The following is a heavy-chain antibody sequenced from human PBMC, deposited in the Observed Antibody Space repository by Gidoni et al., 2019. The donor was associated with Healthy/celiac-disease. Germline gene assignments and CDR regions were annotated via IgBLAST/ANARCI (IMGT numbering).Heavy chain of an antibody. J-gene: IGHJ4*02. CDR2: ISYDGSNK. D-gene: IGHD6-19*01. CDR3: AKDAPIAVLAVAGILDY. V-gene: IGHV3-30*18. CDR1: GFTFISYG. Sequence: QVQLVESGGGVVQPGRSLRLSCAASGFTFISYGMHWVRQAPGKGLEWVAVISYDGSNKYYADSVKGRFTISRDNSKNTLYLQMNSLRAEDTAVYYCAKDAPIAVLAVAGILDYWGQGTLVTVSS.